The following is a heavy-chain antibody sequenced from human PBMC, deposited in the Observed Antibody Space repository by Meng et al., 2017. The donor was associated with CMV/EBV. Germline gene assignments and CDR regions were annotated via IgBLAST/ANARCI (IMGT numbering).Heavy chain of an antibody. D-gene: IGHD2-2*01. CDR3: ATAYCSSTSCYP. Sequence: GESLKISCAASGFTVSSNYMSWVRQAPGKGLEWVSVIYSGGSTYYADSVKGRFTISRDNSKNTLYLQMNSLRAEDTAMYYCATAYCSSTSCYPWGQGTLVTVSS. J-gene: IGHJ5*02. CDR2: IYSGGST. CDR1: GFTVSSNY. V-gene: IGHV3-53*01.